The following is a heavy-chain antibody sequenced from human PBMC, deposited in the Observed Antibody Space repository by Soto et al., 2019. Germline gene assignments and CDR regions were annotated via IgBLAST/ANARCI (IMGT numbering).Heavy chain of an antibody. J-gene: IGHJ5*02. CDR2: IYDSGST. CDR3: ARGVDVVLVPAAMGDWFDP. V-gene: IGHV4-30-4*01. Sequence: QVQLQESGPGLVKPSQTLSLTCTVSGGSISSGDYYWSWIRQPPGKGLEWIGYIYDSGSTYYNPSLKCRVTMSVDTSMNQFSLKLSSVTAADTAVYYCARGVDVVLVPAAMGDWFDPWGQGTLVTVSS. D-gene: IGHD2-2*01. CDR1: GGSISSGDYY.